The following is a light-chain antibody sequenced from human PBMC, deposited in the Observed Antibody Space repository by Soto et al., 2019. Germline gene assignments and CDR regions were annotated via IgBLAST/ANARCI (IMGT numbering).Light chain of an antibody. CDR3: QQSNSWRIT. J-gene: IGKJ5*01. V-gene: IGKV3-11*01. CDR2: DAS. CDR1: QSVASN. Sequence: EIVLTQSPASLSLSPGESVTLSCRASQSVASNLAWYQQKPGQAPRLLIYDASNRATVIPARFSGSGSGTDYTLTISSLEPDDFAFYYCQQSNSWRITFGQGTRLEIK.